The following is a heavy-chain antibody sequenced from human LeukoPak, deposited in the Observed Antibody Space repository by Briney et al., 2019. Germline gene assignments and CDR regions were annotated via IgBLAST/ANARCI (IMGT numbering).Heavy chain of an antibody. J-gene: IGHJ4*02. CDR2: IYYSGST. V-gene: IGHV4-39*01. CDR3: ARHWVHTTYYFDY. D-gene: IGHD1-14*01. Sequence: SETLSLTCTVSGGSISSSSYYWGWIRQPPGKGLEWIGSIYYSGSTYYNPSLKSRVTISVDTSKNQFSLKLSSVTAADTAVYYCARHWVHTTYYFDYWGQGTLVTVSS. CDR1: GGSISSSSYY.